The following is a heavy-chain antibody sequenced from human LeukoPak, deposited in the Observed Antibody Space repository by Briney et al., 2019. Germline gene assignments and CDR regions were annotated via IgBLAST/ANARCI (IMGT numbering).Heavy chain of an antibody. J-gene: IGHJ3*02. D-gene: IGHD2-21*01. V-gene: IGHV4-38-2*01. CDR1: GYSISSGYY. Sequence: SSETLSLTCAVSGYSISSGYYWGWIRQPPGKGLEWIGSIYHSGSTYYNPSLKSRVTISVDTSKNQFSLTLSSVTAADTAVYYCARLYSGAFDIWGQGTMVTVSS. CDR2: IYHSGST. CDR3: ARLYSGAFDI.